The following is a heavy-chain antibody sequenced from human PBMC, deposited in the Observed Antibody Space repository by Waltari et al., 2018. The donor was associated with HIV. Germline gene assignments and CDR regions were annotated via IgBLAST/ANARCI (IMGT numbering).Heavy chain of an antibody. D-gene: IGHD3-3*01. CDR3: ARDDYDFWSGPRRDKNYGMDV. Sequence: LVQSGGGLVQPGGSLRLPCAASGFSFSDYWMHWVRQSQWKGLEWVSRINSDGGDATYADSVKGRFTVSRDNAKNTLFLEMSSLRVEDTAVYYCARDDYDFWSGPRRDKNYGMDVWGQGTAVTVSS. CDR1: GFSFSDYW. V-gene: IGHV3-74*01. J-gene: IGHJ6*02. CDR2: INSDGGDA.